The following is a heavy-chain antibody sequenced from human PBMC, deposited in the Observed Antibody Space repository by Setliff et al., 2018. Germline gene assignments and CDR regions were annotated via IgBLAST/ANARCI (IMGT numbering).Heavy chain of an antibody. J-gene: IGHJ4*02. Sequence: PGGSLRLSCAASGFTFSTYRMHWVRQAPGKGLEWVAVIWGDGGTKYHADSVKGRFTISRDNSKNTLYLQMNSLRADDTAVYYCAGDPPRSDWRLDSWGQGTLVTVSS. V-gene: IGHV3-33*08. D-gene: IGHD2-21*02. CDR1: GFTFSTYR. CDR3: AGDPPRSDWRLDS. CDR2: IWGDGGTK.